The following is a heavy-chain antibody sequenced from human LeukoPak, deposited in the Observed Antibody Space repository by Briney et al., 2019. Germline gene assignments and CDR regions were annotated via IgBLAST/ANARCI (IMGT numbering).Heavy chain of an antibody. V-gene: IGHV3-43*01. Sequence: GGSLRLSCAASGFTFDDYAMHWVRQAPGKGLESVSLISWEGDTTYYADSVRGRFTISRDNSKNSLYLQMNSLRTEDTAFYYCTRDTDYGSATNYFDYWGQGTLVSVSS. J-gene: IGHJ4*02. CDR1: GFTFDDYA. D-gene: IGHD3-10*01. CDR2: ISWEGDTT. CDR3: TRDTDYGSATNYFDY.